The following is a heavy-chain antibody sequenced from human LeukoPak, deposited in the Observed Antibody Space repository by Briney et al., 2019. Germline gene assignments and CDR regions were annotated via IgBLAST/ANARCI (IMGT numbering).Heavy chain of an antibody. D-gene: IGHD3-22*01. CDR1: GFTFSSYG. J-gene: IGHJ4*02. CDR2: IRYDGSNK. CDR3: ARARTYYYDSSGYYYVRDFDY. Sequence: GGSLRLSCAASGFTFSSYGMHWVRQAPGKGLEWVAFIRYDGSNKYYADSVKGRFTISRDNSKNTLYLQMNSLRAEDTAVYYCARARTYYYDSSGYYYVRDFDYWGQGTLVTVSS. V-gene: IGHV3-30*02.